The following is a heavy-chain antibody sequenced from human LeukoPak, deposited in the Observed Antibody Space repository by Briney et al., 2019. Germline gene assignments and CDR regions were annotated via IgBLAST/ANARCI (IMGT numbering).Heavy chain of an antibody. CDR3: ARGPTHVLLRFGELLFDY. D-gene: IGHD3-10*01. Sequence: GGSLRLSCAASGFTSSSYAMHWVRQAPGKGLEWVAVISYDGSNKYYADSVKGRFTISRDNSKNTLYLQMNSLRAEDTAVYYCARGPTHVLLRFGELLFDYWGQGTLVTVSS. J-gene: IGHJ4*02. CDR1: GFTSSSYA. V-gene: IGHV3-30-3*01. CDR2: ISYDGSNK.